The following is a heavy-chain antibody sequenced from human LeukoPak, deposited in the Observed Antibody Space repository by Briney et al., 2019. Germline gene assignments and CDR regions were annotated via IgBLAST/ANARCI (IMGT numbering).Heavy chain of an antibody. D-gene: IGHD2-15*01. CDR1: GYSFTSYW. CDR3: ARLVVVAATIDPGWFDP. CDR2: IYPGDSDT. V-gene: IGHV5-51*01. J-gene: IGHJ5*02. Sequence: GESLKISCKGSGYSFTSYWIGWVRQTPGKGLEWMGIIYPGDSDTRYSPSFQGQVTISADKSISTAYLQWSSLKASDTAMYYCARLVVVAATIDPGWFDPWGQGTLVTVSS.